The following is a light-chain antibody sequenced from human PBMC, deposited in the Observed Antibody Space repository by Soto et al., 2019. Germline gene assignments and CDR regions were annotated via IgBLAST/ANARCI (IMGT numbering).Light chain of an antibody. V-gene: IGKV1-5*03. CDR1: QSISSW. CDR2: KAS. Sequence: DIQMTQSPSTLSASVGDRVTITCRATQSISSWLAWYQQKPGKAPNLLIYKASSFESGVPSRFSGSGSGTEFTLTISSLQPDDFATYYCQQYNSYPETFGQGTKVDIK. CDR3: QQYNSYPET. J-gene: IGKJ1*01.